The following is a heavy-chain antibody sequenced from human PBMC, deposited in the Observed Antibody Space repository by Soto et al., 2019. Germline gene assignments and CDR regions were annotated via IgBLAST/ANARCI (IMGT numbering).Heavy chain of an antibody. V-gene: IGHV3-53*01. D-gene: IGHD1-1*01. CDR2: LYDLDGS. CDR1: GFTISGKKY. CDR3: ATWHEREHAYDV. Sequence: DVQLVESGGGLNQPGASLRLSCAAFGFTISGKKYVAWVRQAPGKGLEWVSALYDLDGSFYAASVKGRFTTSSDSSKTTVYLQINDLRPDDTAVYYCATWHEREHAYDVWGQGTTVTVSS. J-gene: IGHJ3*01.